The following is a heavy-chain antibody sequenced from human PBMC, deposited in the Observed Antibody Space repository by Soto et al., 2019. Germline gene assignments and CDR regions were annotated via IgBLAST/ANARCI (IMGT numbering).Heavy chain of an antibody. CDR2: INPNSGGT. CDR3: ATGFFNSWSWGYYYYYGMDV. V-gene: IGHV1-2*02. J-gene: IGHJ6*02. D-gene: IGHD6-13*01. Sequence: ASVKVSCKASGYTFTGYYMHWVRQAPGQGLEWMGWINPNSGGTNYAQKFQGRVTMTRDTSISTAYMELSRLRSDDTAVHYCATGFFNSWSWGYYYYYGMDVWGQGTTVTVSS. CDR1: GYTFTGYY.